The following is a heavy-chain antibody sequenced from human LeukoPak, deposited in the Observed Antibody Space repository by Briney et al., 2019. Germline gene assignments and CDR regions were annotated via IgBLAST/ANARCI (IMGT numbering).Heavy chain of an antibody. CDR2: FYSGGST. J-gene: IGHJ5*02. D-gene: IGHD3-3*01. Sequence: PGGSLRLSCAASGFTVSSNYMSWVRQAPGKGLEWVSVFYSGGSTYYADSVKGRFTISRDNSKNTLYLQMNSLRAEDMAVYYCARELRNDFWKVAWFDPWGQGTLLTVSS. CDR1: GFTVSSNY. V-gene: IGHV3-53*01. CDR3: ARELRNDFWKVAWFDP.